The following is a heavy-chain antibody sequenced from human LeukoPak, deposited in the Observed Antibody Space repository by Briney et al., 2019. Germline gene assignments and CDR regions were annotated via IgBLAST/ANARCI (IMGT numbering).Heavy chain of an antibody. J-gene: IGHJ4*02. Sequence: SETLSLTCTVSGGSISSGGYYWSWIRQHPGKGLEWIGYIYYSGSTNYNPSLKSRVTISVDTSKNQFSLKLSSVTAADTAVYYCARDKRGSGYYFDYWGQGTLVTVSS. CDR2: IYYSGST. D-gene: IGHD3-10*01. CDR3: ARDKRGSGYYFDY. CDR1: GGSISSGGYY. V-gene: IGHV4-31*03.